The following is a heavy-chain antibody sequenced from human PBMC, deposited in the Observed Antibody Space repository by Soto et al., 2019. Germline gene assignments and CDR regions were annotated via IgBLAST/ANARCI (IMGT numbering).Heavy chain of an antibody. J-gene: IGHJ5*02. CDR1: GGSIGTFY. Sequence: SETLSLTCTVSGGSIGTFYWSWIRQAPGKGLEWIGYIYNSGTSSYNPSLKSRVSISVDTSKNQFSLKVTSVTPADTALYYCARGGFYADPKFDPWGQGTLVTVSS. CDR2: IYNSGTS. V-gene: IGHV4-59*01. CDR3: ARGGFYADPKFDP. D-gene: IGHD4-17*01.